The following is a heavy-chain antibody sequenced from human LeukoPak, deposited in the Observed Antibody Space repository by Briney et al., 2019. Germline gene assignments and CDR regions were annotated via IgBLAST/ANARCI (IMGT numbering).Heavy chain of an antibody. J-gene: IGHJ6*02. CDR1: GGSIKSNNW. V-gene: IGHV4-4*02. Sequence: SETLSLTCAVSGGSIKSNNWWSWVRQPPGKGLGWIGESYHSGSTNYNPSLDNRVTVSVDKSKNHFSLDLRSVTAADTAVYYCARFCGSTSWHSGYYYGIAVWGQGTTVTVSS. CDR3: ARFCGSTSWHSGYYYGIAV. CDR2: SYHSGST. D-gene: IGHD2-2*01.